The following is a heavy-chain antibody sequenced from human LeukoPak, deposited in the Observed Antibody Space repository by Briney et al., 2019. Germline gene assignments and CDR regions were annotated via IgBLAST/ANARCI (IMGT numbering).Heavy chain of an antibody. J-gene: IGHJ4*02. Sequence: SETLSLTCTVSGGSISSDYWSWIRQPPGKGLEWIGYIYYSGSTNYNPSLKSRVTISVDTSKNQFSLRLSSVTAADTSVYYCARDLLTRYSSGWSEHQTPQVEYYFDYWGQGTLVTVSS. V-gene: IGHV4-59*01. CDR2: IYYSGST. CDR1: GGSISSDY. CDR3: ARDLLTRYSSGWSEHQTPQVEYYFDY. D-gene: IGHD6-19*01.